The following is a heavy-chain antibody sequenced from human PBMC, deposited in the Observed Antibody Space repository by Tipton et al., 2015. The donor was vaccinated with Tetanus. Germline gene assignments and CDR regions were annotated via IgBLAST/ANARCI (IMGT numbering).Heavy chain of an antibody. J-gene: IGHJ4*02. CDR1: GYTFTGYY. Sequence: QLVQSGAEVKKPGASVKVSCKASGYTFTGYYMHWVRQAPGQGLEWRGWINPNSGGTNYAQKFQGRVTMTTDTSTSTAYMERRSVRSDDTAVYSGARLRGVVPAAPPRVGIDYWGQGTLVTISS. D-gene: IGHD2-2*01. CDR3: ARLRGVVPAAPPRVGIDY. CDR2: INPNSGGT. V-gene: IGHV1-2*02.